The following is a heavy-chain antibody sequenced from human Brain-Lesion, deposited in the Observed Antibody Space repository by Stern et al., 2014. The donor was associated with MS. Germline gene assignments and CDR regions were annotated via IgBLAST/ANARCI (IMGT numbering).Heavy chain of an antibody. CDR1: GGSISSGGYY. D-gene: IGHD2-2*01. Sequence: QVQLQESGPGLVKPSQTLSLSCTVSGGSISSGGYYWSWIRQPAGKGLEWIGRIFNSGSNSYNPSLKSRVPISIDPSKNQFSLRLNSMTAADTAVYYCARGRVVPGFQYYATDVWGQGTTVIVSS. CDR3: ARGRVVPGFQYYATDV. V-gene: IGHV4-61*02. J-gene: IGHJ6*02. CDR2: IFNSGSN.